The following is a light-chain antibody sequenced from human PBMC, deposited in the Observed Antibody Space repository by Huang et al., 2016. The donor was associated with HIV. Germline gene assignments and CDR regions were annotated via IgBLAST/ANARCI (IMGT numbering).Light chain of an antibody. CDR3: QQAKAFPYT. CDR2: GAS. Sequence: DIQMTQSPSSVSASVGNSVTLTCRASQDVSNWLVWYRQKAGKAPELLVYGASTLQSGVPSRFSGSGSGTDFTLSITSLQPGDSGTYYCQQAKAFPYTFGQGTKL. CDR1: QDVSNW. J-gene: IGKJ2*01. V-gene: IGKV1-12*01.